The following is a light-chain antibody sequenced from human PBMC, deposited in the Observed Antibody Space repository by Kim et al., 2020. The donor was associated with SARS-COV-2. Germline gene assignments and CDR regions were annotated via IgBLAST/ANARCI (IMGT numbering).Light chain of an antibody. Sequence: DIVMTQSPLSLPVTPGEPASISCRSSQSLLHRNENNYLHWFLQKPGQSPHLLIYLASNRAPGVPDRFSGSGSGTDFTLKISTVEAEDVGVYYCMQSLQTPYTFGQGTNLEI. J-gene: IGKJ2*01. CDR1: QSLLHRNENNY. CDR3: MQSLQTPYT. V-gene: IGKV2-28*01. CDR2: LAS.